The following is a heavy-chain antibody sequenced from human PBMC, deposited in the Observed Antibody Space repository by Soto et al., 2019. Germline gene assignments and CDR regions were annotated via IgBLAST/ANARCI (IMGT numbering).Heavy chain of an antibody. J-gene: IGHJ4*02. V-gene: IGHV3-23*01. Sequence: GGSLRLSCAASGFTFISYAMSWVRQAPGKGLEWVSAISGSGGSTYYADSVKGRFTISRDNSKNTLYLQMNSLRAEDTAVYYCAKSPPRRYFDWLLSYYFDYWGQGTLVTVSS. CDR2: ISGSGGST. D-gene: IGHD3-9*01. CDR3: AKSPPRRYFDWLLSYYFDY. CDR1: GFTFISYA.